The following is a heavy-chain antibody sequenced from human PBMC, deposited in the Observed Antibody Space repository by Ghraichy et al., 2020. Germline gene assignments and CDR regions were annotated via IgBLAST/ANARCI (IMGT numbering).Heavy chain of an antibody. CDR1: GYTFTSYG. Sequence: ASVKVSCKASGYTFTSYGISWVRQAPGQGLEWMGWISAYNGNTNYAQKLQGRVTMTTDTSTSTAYMELRSLRSDDTAVYYCARGLYSGSSDDAFDIWGQGTMVTVSS. CDR2: ISAYNGNT. D-gene: IGHD1-26*01. V-gene: IGHV1-18*01. CDR3: ARGLYSGSSDDAFDI. J-gene: IGHJ3*02.